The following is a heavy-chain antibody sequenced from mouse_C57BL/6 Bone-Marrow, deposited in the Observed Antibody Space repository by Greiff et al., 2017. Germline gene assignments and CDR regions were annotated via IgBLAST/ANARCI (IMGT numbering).Heavy chain of an antibody. J-gene: IGHJ2*01. CDR3: AGGIYYVDY. CDR1: GYAFTNYL. Sequence: QVQLKQSGAELVRPGTSVKVSCTASGYAFTNYLIEWVKQRPGQGLEWIGVINPGSGGTNYNEKFKGKAPLTAAKSSSTAYMQLSSLTSEDSAVYFCAGGIYYVDYWGQGTTLTVSS. CDR2: INPGSGGT. V-gene: IGHV1-54*01.